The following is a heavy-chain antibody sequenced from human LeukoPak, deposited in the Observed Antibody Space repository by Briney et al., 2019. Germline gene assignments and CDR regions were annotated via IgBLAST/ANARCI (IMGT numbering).Heavy chain of an antibody. V-gene: IGHV4-4*07. CDR3: ARSPHRLIGHWFDP. CDR2: VFSSGNT. CDR1: GGSINSYY. Sequence: SETLSLTCTVSGGSINSYYWSWIRQPAGKGLEWIGRVFSSGNTIYNPSLQSRVTMSVDTSKNQFSLRLNSVTAADTAVYYCARSPHRLIGHWFDPWGQGTLVTVSS. D-gene: IGHD3-16*01. J-gene: IGHJ5*02.